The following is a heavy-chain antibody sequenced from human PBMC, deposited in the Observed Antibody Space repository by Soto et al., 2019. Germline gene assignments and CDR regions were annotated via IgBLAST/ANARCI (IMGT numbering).Heavy chain of an antibody. CDR1: GFTFTGYY. V-gene: IGHV1-2*02. D-gene: IGHD3-16*01. J-gene: IGHJ4*02. CDR3: ARDQRSYGEVPFDY. CDR2: IKSDGGDP. Sequence: QVQLVQSGAEVREAGASVKVSCKASGFTFTGYYIHWVRQAPGQGLEWKGWIKSDGGDPKYAQKFQDRVTTARDTSMNTVYMELSSLRSDDTAVYYCARDQRSYGEVPFDYWGQGTLVTVSS.